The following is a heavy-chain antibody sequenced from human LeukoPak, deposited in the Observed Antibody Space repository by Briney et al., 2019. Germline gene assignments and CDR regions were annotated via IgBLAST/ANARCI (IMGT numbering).Heavy chain of an antibody. V-gene: IGHV4-61*01. CDR1: GGSISSSSYY. D-gene: IGHD3-22*01. Sequence: SETLSLTCTVSGGSISSSSYYWSWIRQPPGKALEWIGYIYYSGSSNSNPSLKSRVTISVDTPKNQHSLHLSSVTAADTAIYYCVRGGDFYDSSGYYFGYWGQGARVTVSS. J-gene: IGHJ4*02. CDR3: VRGGDFYDSSGYYFGY. CDR2: IYYSGSS.